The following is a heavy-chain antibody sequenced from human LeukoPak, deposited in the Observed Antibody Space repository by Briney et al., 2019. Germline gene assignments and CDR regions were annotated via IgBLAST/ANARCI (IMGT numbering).Heavy chain of an antibody. J-gene: IGHJ5*02. CDR3: ARDTVNGPFVISLDL. Sequence: GGSLRPSCAASGFSLRPSEMNWVRQAPGKGPEWVAHINSADNVEYYTESVRGRFTMSRDNAKDLLYLQMNSLRDEDTAVYYCARDTVNGPFVISLDLWGQGVLVTVSS. V-gene: IGHV3-48*03. D-gene: IGHD2-8*01. CDR2: INSADNVE. CDR1: GFSLRPSE.